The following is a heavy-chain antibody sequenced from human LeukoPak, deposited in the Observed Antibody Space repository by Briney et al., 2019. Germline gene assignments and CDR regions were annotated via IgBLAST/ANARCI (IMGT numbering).Heavy chain of an antibody. V-gene: IGHV3-30*18. Sequence: GGSLRLSCAASGFTFSSYGMHWVRQAPGKGLEWVAVISYDGSNKYYADSVKGRFTISRDNSKNTLYLQMNSLRAEDTAVYYCAKGPRSLYRVDTASGLDYWGQGTLVTVSS. CDR2: ISYDGSNK. J-gene: IGHJ4*02. CDR3: AKGPRSLYRVDTASGLDY. D-gene: IGHD5-18*01. CDR1: GFTFSSYG.